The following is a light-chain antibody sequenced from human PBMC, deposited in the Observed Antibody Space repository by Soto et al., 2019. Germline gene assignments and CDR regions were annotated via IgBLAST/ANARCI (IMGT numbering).Light chain of an antibody. CDR2: GAS. Sequence: EIVLTQYPGTLSLSPGDEATLSCKASQAVTSKFLAWYQQKAGQPPRLLILGASTRATGIADRFSGSGSGTDFTLTISRLEPEDFAVYYCQQYGDSRLTFGGGTKVDIK. V-gene: IGKV3-20*01. J-gene: IGKJ4*01. CDR1: QAVTSKF. CDR3: QQYGDSRLT.